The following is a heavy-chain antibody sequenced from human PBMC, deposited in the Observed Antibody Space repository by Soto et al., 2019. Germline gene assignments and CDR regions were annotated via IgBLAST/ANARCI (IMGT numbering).Heavy chain of an antibody. CDR1: GFTFSTYA. D-gene: IGHD4-17*01. V-gene: IGHV3-23*01. CDR3: ARHRLIWANHMTTVISNEGFDI. CDR2: ISGSGGST. Sequence: PGGSLRLSCAASGFTFSTYAMSWVRQAPGKGLKWVSAISGSGGSTYYADSVKGRFTISRDNSKNTLYLQMNSLRAEDTAVYFCARHRLIWANHMTTVISNEGFDIWGQGAFVT. J-gene: IGHJ3*02.